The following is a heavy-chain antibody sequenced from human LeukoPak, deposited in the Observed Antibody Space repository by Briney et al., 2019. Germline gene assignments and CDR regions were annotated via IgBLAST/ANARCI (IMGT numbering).Heavy chain of an antibody. J-gene: IGHJ4*02. CDR2: IYHSEST. CDR3: ARAGQGYCTSAGCFLSLDY. D-gene: IGHD2-2*01. CDR1: GGSVGSISSSNY. V-gene: IGHV4-4*02. Sequence: KPSGTLSLTCAVSGGSVGSISSSNYWSRVRQPPGKGLEWFGEIYHSESTNYNPSLKSRVTISVDKSKNQFSLKLNSVTAADTAVHYCARAGQGYCTSAGCFLSLDYWGQGTLVTVSS.